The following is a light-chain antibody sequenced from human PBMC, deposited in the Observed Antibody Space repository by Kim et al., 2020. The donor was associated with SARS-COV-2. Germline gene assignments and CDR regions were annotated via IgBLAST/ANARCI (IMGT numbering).Light chain of an antibody. CDR3: SSYTSSSTYV. CDR1: SSDVDGYNY. V-gene: IGLV2-14*04. J-gene: IGLJ1*01. CDR2: DVS. Sequence: GHSIPISCTGTSSDVDGYNYVSWYQQHPGKAPKLMIYDVSKRPSGVSNRFSGSKSGNTASLTISGLQAEDEADYYCSSYTSSSTYVFGTGTKVTVL.